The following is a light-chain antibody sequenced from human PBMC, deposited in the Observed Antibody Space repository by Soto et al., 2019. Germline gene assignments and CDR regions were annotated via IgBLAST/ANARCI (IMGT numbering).Light chain of an antibody. CDR2: TAS. CDR1: PSIDRF. Sequence: DLQMTQSRSSLSASIGDRVTITCRARPSIDRFLNWYQQKPGKAPKLVIYTASSLQSGVPSMFSGSGSGTDFTLTISSLQPEYFATYYCQQSYDTPITFGQGTRLEIK. CDR3: QQSYDTPIT. V-gene: IGKV1-39*01. J-gene: IGKJ5*01.